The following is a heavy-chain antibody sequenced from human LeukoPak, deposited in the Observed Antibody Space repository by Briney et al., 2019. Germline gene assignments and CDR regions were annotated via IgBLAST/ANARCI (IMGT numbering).Heavy chain of an antibody. CDR2: ITVSGDST. CDR1: GFTFSSYA. J-gene: IGHJ4*02. V-gene: IGHV3-23*01. Sequence: PGGSLRLSCAASGFTFSSYAMKWVRQAPGKGLEWVSGITVSGDSTYYADSVKGRFTISRDNSKNTLYLQMSRLRAEDTAVYYCARGWYAFAYWGQGTLVTVSS. D-gene: IGHD6-13*01. CDR3: ARGWYAFAY.